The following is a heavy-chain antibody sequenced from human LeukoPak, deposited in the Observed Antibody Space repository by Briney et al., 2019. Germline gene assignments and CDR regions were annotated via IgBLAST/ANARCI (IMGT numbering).Heavy chain of an antibody. CDR2: INPNSGGT. CDR3: ARVTTVTTFDY. V-gene: IGHV1-2*02. D-gene: IGHD4-17*01. Sequence: GASVKVSCKASGYTFNGYYMNWVRQAPGQGLEWMGWINPNSGGTNYAEKVQGRVTMTRDKSISTAYMELSRLRADDTAVYYCARVTTVTTFDYWGQGTLVTVSS. J-gene: IGHJ4*02. CDR1: GYTFNGYY.